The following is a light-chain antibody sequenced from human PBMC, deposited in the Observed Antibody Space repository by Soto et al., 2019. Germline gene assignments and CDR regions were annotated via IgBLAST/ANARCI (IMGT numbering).Light chain of an antibody. J-gene: IGLJ2*01. CDR1: SSNIGSNT. CDR2: SND. CDR3: AAWDDSLSVV. V-gene: IGLV1-44*01. Sequence: QSVLTQPPSASGTPGQRVTISCSGSSSNIGSNTVSWYQHLPGTAPKLLIYSNDQRPSGVPDRFSGSKSGTSASLAISGLQSEDEAGYYCAAWDDSLSVVFGGGTKLTVL.